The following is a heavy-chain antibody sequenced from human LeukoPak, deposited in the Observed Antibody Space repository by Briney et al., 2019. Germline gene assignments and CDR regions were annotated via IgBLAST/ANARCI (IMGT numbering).Heavy chain of an antibody. V-gene: IGHV3-7*01. CDR2: MNQDGSEK. Sequence: GGPLRLSCAASGLTFSDSWMIGPPKPPARGLVWVANMNQDGSEKDYVDSVKGRFTISRDNARNSLYLQMGSLRAEDTAVYYCATYTHWVAGDVWGQGTTVTVSS. J-gene: IGHJ6*02. D-gene: IGHD3-16*01. CDR3: ATYTHWVAGDV. CDR1: GLTFSDSW.